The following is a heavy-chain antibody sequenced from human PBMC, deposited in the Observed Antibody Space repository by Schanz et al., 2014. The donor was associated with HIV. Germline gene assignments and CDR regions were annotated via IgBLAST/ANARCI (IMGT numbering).Heavy chain of an antibody. V-gene: IGHV3-11*05. Sequence: QVQLVESGGGLVKPGGSLRLSCAASGFTFSDYYMSWIRQAPGKGPEWVSSISEGGDKTDYADSVKGRFTISRDNSKSTLYLHMNSLRAEDTAVYYCAKQFLDKCWGPGTLVTVSS. CDR2: ISEGGDKT. CDR1: GFTFSDYY. J-gene: IGHJ4*02. CDR3: AKQFLDKC.